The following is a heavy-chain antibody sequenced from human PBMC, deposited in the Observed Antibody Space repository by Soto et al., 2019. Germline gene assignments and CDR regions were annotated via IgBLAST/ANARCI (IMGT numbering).Heavy chain of an antibody. CDR3: AKDTYTSGSYLRPGTQNWFDP. D-gene: IGHD1-26*01. J-gene: IGHJ5*02. CDR1: GFTFSSYA. Sequence: PGGSLRLSCAASGFTFSSYAMSWVRQAPGKGLEWVSAISGSGGSTYYADSVKGRFTISRDNSKNTLYLQMNSLRAEDTAVYYCAKDTYTSGSYLRPGTQNWFDPWGQGTLVTVSS. CDR2: ISGSGGST. V-gene: IGHV3-23*01.